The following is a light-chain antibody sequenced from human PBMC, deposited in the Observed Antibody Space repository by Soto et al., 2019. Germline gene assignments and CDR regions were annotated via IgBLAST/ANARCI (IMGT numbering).Light chain of an antibody. CDR2: EDS. J-gene: IGLJ3*02. V-gene: IGLV2-23*01. CDR3: CSYAGSSTAWV. CDR1: SSDAGNYNF. Sequence: QSVLTQPASVSGSPGQSITISCTGTSSDAGNYNFVSWYQQHPGKAPKVIIYEDSTRPSGVSNRISGSTSGNTASLTISGLQAEDEAAYYCCSYAGSSTAWVFGGGTKLTVL.